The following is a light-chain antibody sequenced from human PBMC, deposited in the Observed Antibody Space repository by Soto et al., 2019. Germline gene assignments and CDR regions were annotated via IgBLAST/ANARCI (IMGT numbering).Light chain of an antibody. Sequence: EIVLTQSPGTLSLSPGERATLSCRASQSVSSSYLAWYQQKPGQAPRLLIYGASSRATGIPDRFSGSGSGTDFTLTISRLEPEDFAVYYCQQYRYWPRTFGQGTKVDIK. V-gene: IGKV3-20*01. CDR1: QSVSSSY. CDR3: QQYRYWPRT. CDR2: GAS. J-gene: IGKJ1*01.